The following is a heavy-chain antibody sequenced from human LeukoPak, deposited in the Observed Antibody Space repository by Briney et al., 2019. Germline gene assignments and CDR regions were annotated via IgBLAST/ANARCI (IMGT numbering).Heavy chain of an antibody. V-gene: IGHV3-21*04. CDR2: ISGSSSYI. Sequence: GGSLRLSCAASGFTFSSYSMDWVRQAPGKGLEWVSSISGSSSYIYYADSVKGRFTISRDNAKNSLYLQMNSLRTEDTALYYCAREGATSIYFDYWGQGTLVTVSS. D-gene: IGHD3-16*01. J-gene: IGHJ4*02. CDR3: AREGATSIYFDY. CDR1: GFTFSSYS.